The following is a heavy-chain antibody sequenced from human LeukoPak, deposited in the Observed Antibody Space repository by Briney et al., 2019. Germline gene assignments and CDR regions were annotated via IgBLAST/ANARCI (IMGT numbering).Heavy chain of an antibody. CDR2: IRSKANSYAT. D-gene: IGHD3-22*01. CDR1: GFTFSGSA. Sequence: GGSLRLSCAASGFTFSGSAMHWVRQASGKGLEWVGRIRSKANSYATAYAASVKGRFTISRDDSKNTAYLQMNSLKTEDTAVYYCTRHSPSYYYDSSGHYRIDEYFQHWGQGTLVTVSS. J-gene: IGHJ1*01. CDR3: TRHSPSYYYDSSGHYRIDEYFQH. V-gene: IGHV3-73*01.